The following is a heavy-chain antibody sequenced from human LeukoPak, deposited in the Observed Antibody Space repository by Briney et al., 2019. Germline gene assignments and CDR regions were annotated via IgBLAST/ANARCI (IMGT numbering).Heavy chain of an antibody. Sequence: GGSLRLSCAASGFTFSNAWMSWVRQAPGKGLEWVSFIRYDGSRKYYADSVKGRFTISRDNSKNTLDLQMSSLTTGDTAVYYCARGNSAGWYEYMDVWGKGTTVIVSS. V-gene: IGHV3-30*02. CDR3: ARGNSAGWYEYMDV. CDR1: GFTFSNAW. CDR2: IRYDGSRK. D-gene: IGHD6-19*01. J-gene: IGHJ6*03.